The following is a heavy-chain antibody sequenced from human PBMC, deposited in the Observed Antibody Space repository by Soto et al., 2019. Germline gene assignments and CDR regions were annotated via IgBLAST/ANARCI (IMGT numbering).Heavy chain of an antibody. J-gene: IGHJ4*02. D-gene: IGHD3-10*01. CDR1: GFTFSSYG. CDR2: IWYDGSNK. V-gene: IGHV3-33*01. CDR3: ARDGFVEGSGSYYNPLGY. Sequence: QVQLVESGGGVVQPGRSLRLSCAASGFTFSSYGMHWVRQAPGKGLEWVAVIWYDGSNKYYADSVKGRFTISRDNSKNTLYLQMNSLRAEDTAVYYCARDGFVEGSGSYYNPLGYWGQGTLVTVSS.